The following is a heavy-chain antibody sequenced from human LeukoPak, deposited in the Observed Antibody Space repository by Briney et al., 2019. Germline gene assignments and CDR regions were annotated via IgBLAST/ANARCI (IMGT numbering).Heavy chain of an antibody. CDR3: ARWGEYDYYYYVDV. D-gene: IGHD3-16*01. V-gene: IGHV4-39*01. J-gene: IGHJ6*03. CDR2: IYYSGST. Sequence: PSPSLSLTCTVSGGSIISSSSWWGWIRQPPGKGLEWIGSIYYSGSTYSHPSLKCRVPMSVDTTKNQYPLKLSSVTAADTAVYYCARWGEYDYYYYVDVWGKGTTVTISS. CDR1: GGSIISSSSW.